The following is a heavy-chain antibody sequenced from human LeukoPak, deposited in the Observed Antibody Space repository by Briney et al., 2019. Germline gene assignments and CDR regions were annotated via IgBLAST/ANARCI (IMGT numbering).Heavy chain of an antibody. J-gene: IGHJ4*02. CDR2: IWNNGSNK. CDR1: GFTFSTYV. CDR3: ARDRGYSFGHPFDY. Sequence: PGVSLRLSCAASGFTFSTYVMPWVRQAPGKGLEWVTLIWNNGSNKYYADSVKGRFTISRDNSKNTLYLQMDSLRAEDTAVYYCARDRGYSFGHPFDYWGQGTLVTVSS. D-gene: IGHD5-18*01. V-gene: IGHV3-33*01.